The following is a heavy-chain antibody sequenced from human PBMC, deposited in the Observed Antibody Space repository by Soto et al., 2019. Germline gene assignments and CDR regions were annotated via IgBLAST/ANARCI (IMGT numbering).Heavy chain of an antibody. V-gene: IGHV4-34*01. Sequence: SESLSPTSNTFGRPFSASYWIRMRQPPGSGLEWIGEINHSGSTNYNPSLKSRVTISVDTSKNQFSLKLSSVTAADTAVYYCARGGLKWLRFGVDYWGQGTLVTVSS. CDR2: INHSGST. D-gene: IGHD5-12*01. CDR3: ARGGLKWLRFGVDY. J-gene: IGHJ4*02. CDR1: GRPFSASY.